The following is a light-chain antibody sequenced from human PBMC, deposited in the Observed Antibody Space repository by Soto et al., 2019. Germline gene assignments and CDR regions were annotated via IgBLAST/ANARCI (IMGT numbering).Light chain of an antibody. CDR2: DAS. CDR3: QQRSNWM. J-gene: IGKJ1*01. CDR1: QSVSSY. Sequence: EIVLTQSPATLSLSPGERATLSCRASQSVSSYLAWYQQKPGQAPRLLIFDASNRATGIPARFRGSGSGTDFTLTISSRAPEDFAVYYCQQRSNWMFGQGTKGEIK. V-gene: IGKV3-11*01.